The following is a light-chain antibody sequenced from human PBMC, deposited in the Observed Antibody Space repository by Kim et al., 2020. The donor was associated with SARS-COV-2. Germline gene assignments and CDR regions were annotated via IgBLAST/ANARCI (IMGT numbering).Light chain of an antibody. Sequence: DVVMTQSPLSLPVTLGQPASISCRSSQSLVSSDGNTYLNWYHQRPGQCQRRLINTVSNRDSGVPDRFSGRGSGADFTRKIRSVEAEDVGVYSCVQGTHWRRLTVGKGKRLEIK. CDR1: QSLVSSDGNTY. V-gene: IGKV2-30*01. J-gene: IGKJ5*01. CDR3: VQGTHWRRLT. CDR2: TVS.